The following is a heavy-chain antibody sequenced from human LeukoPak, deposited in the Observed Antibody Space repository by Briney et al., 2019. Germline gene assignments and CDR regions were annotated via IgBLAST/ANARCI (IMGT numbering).Heavy chain of an antibody. D-gene: IGHD3-10*01. CDR1: GGSISSSSYY. CDR2: IYYSGST. V-gene: IGHV4-39*01. CDR3: ASIRKYGSGSYSRYNWFAP. Sequence: SETLSLTCTVSGGSISSSSYYWGWIRQPPGKGLEWIGSIYYSGSTYYNPSLKSRVTISVDTSKNQFSLKLSSVTAADTAVYYCASIRKYGSGSYSRYNWFAPWGQGTLVTVSS. J-gene: IGHJ5*02.